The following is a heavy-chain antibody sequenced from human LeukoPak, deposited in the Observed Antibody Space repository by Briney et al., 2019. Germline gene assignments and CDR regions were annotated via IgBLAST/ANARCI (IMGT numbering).Heavy chain of an antibody. CDR3: AKDSGATFPKYYFDY. Sequence: GGSLRLSCAASGFTFSSYGMSWVHQAPGKGLEWVSAISGSGGSTYYADSVKGRFTISRDNSKNTLYLQMNSLRAEDTAVYYCAKDSGATFPKYYFDYWGQGTLVTVSS. J-gene: IGHJ4*02. V-gene: IGHV3-23*01. CDR1: GFTFSSYG. D-gene: IGHD3-10*01. CDR2: ISGSGGST.